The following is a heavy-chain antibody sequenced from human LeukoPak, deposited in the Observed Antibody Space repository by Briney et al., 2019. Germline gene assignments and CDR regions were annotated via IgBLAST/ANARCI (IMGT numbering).Heavy chain of an antibody. Sequence: ASVKVSCKASGYTFTGYYMHWVRQAPGQGLEWMGWINPNSGGTNYAQKFQGRVTMTRDTSISTAYMELSRLGSDDTAVYYCARVGYDFWSGYFNAFDIWGQGTMVTVSS. CDR3: ARVGYDFWSGYFNAFDI. CDR1: GYTFTGYY. D-gene: IGHD3-3*01. CDR2: INPNSGGT. V-gene: IGHV1-2*02. J-gene: IGHJ3*02.